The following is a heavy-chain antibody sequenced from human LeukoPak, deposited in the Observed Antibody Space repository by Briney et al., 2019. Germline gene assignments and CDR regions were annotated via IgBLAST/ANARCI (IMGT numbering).Heavy chain of an antibody. CDR2: ISISTSTI. CDR3: TAPGRGRGGYDFEY. J-gene: IGHJ4*02. D-gene: IGHD6-19*01. Sequence: PGGSLRLSCTASGFTMSGIHMNWVRQAPGKGPEWVSYISISTSTIYYADSVKGRFTISRDNAKNSLYLEMNSLRAEDTAVYYCTAPGRGRGGYDFEYWGQGTLVTVSS. CDR1: GFTMSGIH. V-gene: IGHV3-48*04.